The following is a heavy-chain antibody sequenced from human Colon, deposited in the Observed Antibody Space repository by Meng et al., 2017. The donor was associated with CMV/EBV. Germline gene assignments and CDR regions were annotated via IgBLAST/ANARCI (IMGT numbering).Heavy chain of an antibody. CDR3: ARDIDSAEGY. D-gene: IGHD1-26*01. CDR1: GGTFSSYA. J-gene: IGHJ4*02. CDR2: IIPIFGTA. Sequence: QVTLGGFGAGVKKPGSSVKVSCKASGGTFSSYAISWVRQAPGQGLEWMGGIIPIFGTANYAQKFQGRVTITADESTSTAYMELSSLRSEDTAVYYCARDIDSAEGYWGQGTLVTVSS. V-gene: IGHV1-69*12.